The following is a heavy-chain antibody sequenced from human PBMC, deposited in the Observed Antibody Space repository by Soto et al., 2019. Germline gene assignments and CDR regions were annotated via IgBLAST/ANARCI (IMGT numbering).Heavy chain of an antibody. Sequence: EVQLVESGGGLVQPWGSLRLSCAASGFTFGSYSMNWVRHALGKGLEWVSYISSSSSTIYYADSVKGRFTIARDNARNALYLQMNSLRDEATAVYYCASQDASSSSGYYYYYYGMDVFGQGTTVTVSS. V-gene: IGHV3-48*02. J-gene: IGHJ6*02. CDR2: ISSSSSTI. D-gene: IGHD6-6*01. CDR3: ASQDASSSSGYYYYYYGMDV. CDR1: GFTFGSYS.